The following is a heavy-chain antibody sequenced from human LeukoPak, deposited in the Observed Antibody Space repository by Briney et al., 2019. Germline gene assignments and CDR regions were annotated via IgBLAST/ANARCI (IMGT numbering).Heavy chain of an antibody. D-gene: IGHD1-26*01. Sequence: GGSLRLSCAASGFTFSDYYMSWIRQAPGKGLEWVSYISSSGSTIYYADSVKGRFTLSMANAKNSLYLQMNSLRAEDTAVYYCAREAVGATISFTPPATYSFDYWGQGTLVTVSS. CDR3: AREAVGATISFTPPATYSFDY. J-gene: IGHJ4*02. CDR2: ISSSGSTI. V-gene: IGHV3-11*01. CDR1: GFTFSDYY.